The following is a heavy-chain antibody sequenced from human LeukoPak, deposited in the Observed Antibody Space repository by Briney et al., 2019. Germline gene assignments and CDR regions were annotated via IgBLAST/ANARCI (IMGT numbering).Heavy chain of an antibody. CDR2: IWYDGSNK. D-gene: IGHD6-13*01. CDR3: ARDPAPTSSSWYYFDY. CDR1: GFTFSSYG. J-gene: IGHJ4*02. V-gene: IGHV3-33*01. Sequence: PGRSLRLSCAASGFTFSSYGMHWVRQAPGKGLEWVAVIWYDGSNKHYADSVKGRFTISRDNSKNTLYLQMNSLRAEDTAVYYCARDPAPTSSSWYYFDYWGQGTLVTVSS.